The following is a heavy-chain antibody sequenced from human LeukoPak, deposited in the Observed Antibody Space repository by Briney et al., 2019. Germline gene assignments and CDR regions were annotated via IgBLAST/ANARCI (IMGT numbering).Heavy chain of an antibody. CDR3: ARLRDWFDP. CDR2: IYYSGST. Sequence: SETLSLTCTVSGGSISNHYWSWIRQPPGKRLEWVGYIYYSGSTNYNPSLKSRITMSVDTSKNQFSLKLSSVTAADTAVYYCARLRDWFDPWGQGTLVTVSS. V-gene: IGHV4-59*11. CDR1: GGSISNHY. J-gene: IGHJ5*02.